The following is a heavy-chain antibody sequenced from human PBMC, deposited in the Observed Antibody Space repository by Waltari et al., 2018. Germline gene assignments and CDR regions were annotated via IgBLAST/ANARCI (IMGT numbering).Heavy chain of an antibody. V-gene: IGHV1-69*01. CDR2: IIPLFGKT. CDR3: ARGSYSSSWFNLKAFHI. J-gene: IGHJ3*02. Sequence: QVQLLQSGAEVKKPGSSVKVSCKASGGSFRYYSISWVRQAPGQGLEWMGGIIPLFGKTNYAQKFQGRLTITADESTTIAYMDLSSLRFEDTAVYYCARGSYSSSWFNLKAFHIWGQGTMVTVSS. D-gene: IGHD6-13*01. CDR1: GGSFRYYS.